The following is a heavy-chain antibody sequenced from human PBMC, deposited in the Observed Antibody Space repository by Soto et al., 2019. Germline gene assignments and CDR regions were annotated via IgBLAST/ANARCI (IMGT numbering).Heavy chain of an antibody. Sequence: SETLSLTCTVSGGSISSGGYYWSWIRQHPGKGLEWIGYIYYSGSTYYNPSLKSRVTISVDTSKNQFSLKLSSVTAADTAVYYCASNPLSSIAAGDWFDPWGQGTLVTVSS. D-gene: IGHD6-6*01. CDR3: ASNPLSSIAAGDWFDP. CDR2: IYYSGST. CDR1: GGSISSGGYY. J-gene: IGHJ5*02. V-gene: IGHV4-31*03.